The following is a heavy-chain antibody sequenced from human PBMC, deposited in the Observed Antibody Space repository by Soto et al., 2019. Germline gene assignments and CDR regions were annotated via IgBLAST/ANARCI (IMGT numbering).Heavy chain of an antibody. J-gene: IGHJ4*02. CDR3: ARVSYYGSGSYYF. Sequence: PSETLSLTGTVSGGSVSSGSYYWSWIRQPPGKGLEWIGYIYYSGSTNYNPSLKSRVTISVDTSKNQFSLKLSSVTAADTAVYYCARVSYYGSGSYYFWGQGTLVTLSS. D-gene: IGHD3-10*01. CDR2: IYYSGST. CDR1: GGSVSSGSYY. V-gene: IGHV4-61*01.